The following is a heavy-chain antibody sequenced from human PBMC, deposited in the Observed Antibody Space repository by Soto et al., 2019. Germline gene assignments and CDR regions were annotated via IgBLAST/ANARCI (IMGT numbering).Heavy chain of an antibody. D-gene: IGHD6-13*01. J-gene: IGHJ6*02. CDR1: GYTFTSYG. CDR3: AKDLDSSPYYGMDV. Sequence: ASVKVSCKASGYTFTSYGMNWVRQAPGRGLEWMGWINPGNGNTKYSQKFQGRVIIERDTSASTAYMELSSLRSEDTAVYYCAKDLDSSPYYGMDVWGQGTTVTVSS. CDR2: INPGNGNT. V-gene: IGHV1-3*01.